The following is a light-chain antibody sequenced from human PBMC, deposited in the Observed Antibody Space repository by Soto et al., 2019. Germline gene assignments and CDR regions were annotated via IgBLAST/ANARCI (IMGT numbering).Light chain of an antibody. J-gene: IGKJ4*01. Sequence: EIVMTQSPATLSVSPGERATLSCRASQSVSSNLAWYQQKPGQAPRVLIYGASTRATGIPARFSGSGSGTEFTLTISSLQSEDSAVYYCQQYNNWPPLTFGGGTKVEIK. CDR3: QQYNNWPPLT. CDR1: QSVSSN. CDR2: GAS. V-gene: IGKV3-15*01.